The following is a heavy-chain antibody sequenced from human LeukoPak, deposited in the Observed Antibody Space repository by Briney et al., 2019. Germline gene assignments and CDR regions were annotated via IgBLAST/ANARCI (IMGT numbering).Heavy chain of an antibody. CDR2: IKQDGSEK. J-gene: IGHJ3*02. CDR3: ASGVPRGGHDAFDI. Sequence: QPGGSLRLSCAASGFTFSSYWMSWVRQAPGKGLEWVANIKQDGSEKYYVDSVKGRFTISRDNAKNSLYLQMNSLRAEDTAVYYCASGVPRGGHDAFDIWGQGTMVTVSS. CDR1: GFTFSSYW. D-gene: IGHD2-15*01. V-gene: IGHV3-7*01.